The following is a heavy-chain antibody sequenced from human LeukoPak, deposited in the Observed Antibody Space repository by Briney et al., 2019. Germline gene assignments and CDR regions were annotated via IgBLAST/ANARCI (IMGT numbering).Heavy chain of an antibody. J-gene: IGHJ5*02. D-gene: IGHD6-19*01. Sequence: SETLSLTRTVSGGSISSYYWSWIRQSPGKGLEWIGYIYYSGSTNFNPSLKSRVTISVDTSKNQFSLKLSSVTAADTAVYYCAGASSGWYNWFDPWGQGTLVTVSS. V-gene: IGHV4-59*01. CDR1: GGSISSYY. CDR3: AGASSGWYNWFDP. CDR2: IYYSGST.